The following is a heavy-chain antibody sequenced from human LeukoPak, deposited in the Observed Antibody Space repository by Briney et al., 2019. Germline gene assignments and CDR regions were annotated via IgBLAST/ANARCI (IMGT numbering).Heavy chain of an antibody. J-gene: IGHJ5*02. V-gene: IGHV3-66*03. Sequence: SGGSLRLSCTVSGFTVSSNSMSWVRQAPGKGLEWVSFIYSGSTHYADSVKGRFTISRDNSKNTLYLQMNSLRPEDTAVYYCAKDSRTYFKWLDPWGQGTLVTVSS. CDR3: AKDSRTYFKWLDP. CDR2: IYSGST. D-gene: IGHD6-13*01. CDR1: GFTVSSNS.